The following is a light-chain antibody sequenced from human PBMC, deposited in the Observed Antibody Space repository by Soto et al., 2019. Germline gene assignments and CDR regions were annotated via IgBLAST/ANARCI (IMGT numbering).Light chain of an antibody. CDR1: QCISNY. J-gene: IGKJ4*01. CDR3: QKHDGAPLT. CDR2: TSS. V-gene: IGKV1-27*01. Sequence: DIQMTQSPSSLSASVGDRVTITCRASQCISNYLSWYQQKPGKVPKLLIYTSSTLQPGVPPRFSGSGSGTDFTLTISSLQPEDVATYYCQKHDGAPLTFGGGTKVDIK.